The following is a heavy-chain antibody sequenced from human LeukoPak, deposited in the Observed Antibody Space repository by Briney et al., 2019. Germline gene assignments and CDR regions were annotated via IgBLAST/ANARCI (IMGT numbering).Heavy chain of an antibody. CDR2: INPNSGGT. Sequence: GASVKVSCKASGYTFTGYYMHWVRQAPGQGLEWMGRINPNSGGTNYAQKFQGRVTMTRDTSISTAYMELSRLRSDDTAVYYCARDRGGSSPFDYWGQGTLVTVSS. CDR3: ARDRGGSSPFDY. J-gene: IGHJ4*02. V-gene: IGHV1-2*06. D-gene: IGHD6-6*01. CDR1: GYTFTGYY.